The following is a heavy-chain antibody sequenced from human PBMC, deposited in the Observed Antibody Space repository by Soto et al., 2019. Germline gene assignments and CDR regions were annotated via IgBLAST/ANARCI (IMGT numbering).Heavy chain of an antibody. Sequence: GGSLRLSCAASGFTFSSYGMNWVRQATGKGLEWISSISSGGSYTYYADSVKGRFTISRDNAKNSLYLQMNSLRVEDTAVYYCARKDGGLDYWGQGTLVTVSS. D-gene: IGHD3-10*01. CDR2: ISSGGSYT. J-gene: IGHJ4*02. CDR1: GFTFSSYG. CDR3: ARKDGGLDY. V-gene: IGHV3-21*01.